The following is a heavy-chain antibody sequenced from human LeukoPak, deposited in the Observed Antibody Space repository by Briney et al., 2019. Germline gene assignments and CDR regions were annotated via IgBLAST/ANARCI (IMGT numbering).Heavy chain of an antibody. V-gene: IGHV3-23*01. CDR3: AKDYRSHLAYSDTSTYYYAPLDY. CDR2: ISGSGDET. Sequence: GGYLRLSCVTSGFTFSSYAMSWVRQAPGKGLEWVSGISGSGDETGYADSVKGRVTISRDKSKNTLYLQMNSLRAEDTAVYYCAKDYRSHLAYSDTSTYYYAPLDYWGQGTLVTVSS. CDR1: GFTFSSYA. J-gene: IGHJ4*02. D-gene: IGHD3-22*01.